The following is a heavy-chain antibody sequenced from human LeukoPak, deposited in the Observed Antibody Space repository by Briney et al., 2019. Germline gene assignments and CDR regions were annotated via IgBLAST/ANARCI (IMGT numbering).Heavy chain of an antibody. CDR1: GYTFTSYD. Sequence: GASVKVSCKTSGYTFTSYDIHWVRQAPGQGLEWMGWMNPNSGKSDYTQKFQGRVTMTRHTSINTSYMELSSLRSEDTAVYYCARGGGKTAMVRSPFDYWGQGTLVTVSS. CDR3: ARGGGKTAMVRSPFDY. CDR2: MNPNSGKS. V-gene: IGHV1-8*01. J-gene: IGHJ4*02. D-gene: IGHD5-18*01.